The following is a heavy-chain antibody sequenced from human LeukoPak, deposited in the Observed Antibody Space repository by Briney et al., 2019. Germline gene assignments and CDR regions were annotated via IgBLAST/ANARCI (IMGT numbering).Heavy chain of an antibody. Sequence: SETLSLTCAVSGGSISSGDYYWNWIRQPPGKGLEWIGYIYYTGTTNYNPSLRSRVTISVDTSKNQFSLRLSSVTAADTAVYYCARAVYHYDSSGYYRSYYFDYWGQGTLVTVSP. CDR2: IYYTGTT. J-gene: IGHJ4*02. CDR3: ARAVYHYDSSGYYRSYYFDY. D-gene: IGHD3-22*01. CDR1: GGSISSGDYY. V-gene: IGHV4-61*08.